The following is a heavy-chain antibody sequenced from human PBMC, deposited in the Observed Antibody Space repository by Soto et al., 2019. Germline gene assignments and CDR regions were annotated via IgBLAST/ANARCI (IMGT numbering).Heavy chain of an antibody. CDR3: ARLPRTYCSSTSCYTHAFDI. V-gene: IGHV4-39*01. J-gene: IGHJ3*02. Sequence: PSETLSLTCTVSAGSISSSNYYWGWIRQPPGKGLEWIGSIYYIGSTYYNPSLKSRVTISVDTSKNQFSLKLSSVTAADTAVYYCARLPRTYCSSTSCYTHAFDIWGQGTMVTVSS. CDR2: IYYIGST. CDR1: AGSISSSNYY. D-gene: IGHD2-2*02.